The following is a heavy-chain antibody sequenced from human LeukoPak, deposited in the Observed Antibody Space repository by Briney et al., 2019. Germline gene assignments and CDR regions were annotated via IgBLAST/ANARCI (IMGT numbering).Heavy chain of an antibody. V-gene: IGHV3-23*01. CDR2: ISGRDGGT. CDR1: GFTFSSYV. D-gene: IGHD3-22*01. CDR3: ARDVSMIVV. J-gene: IGHJ4*02. Sequence: GGSLRLSCAASGFTFSSYVMNWVRQAPGKGLEWVSAISGRDGGTYYADSVKGRFTISRDNSKNTLYLQMNSLRAEDTAVYYCARDVSMIVVWGQGTLVTVSS.